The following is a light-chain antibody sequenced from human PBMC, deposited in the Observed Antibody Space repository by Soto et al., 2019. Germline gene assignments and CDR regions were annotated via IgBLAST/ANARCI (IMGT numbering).Light chain of an antibody. V-gene: IGLV2-14*01. CDR1: SSDVGGYNY. Sequence: QSALTQPASVSGSPGQSITISCTGTSSDVGGYNYVSWYQQHPGKAPKLMIYDVSNRPSGVSNRFSGSKSGNTASLTISGLQAEDEADYYCSSYTSSSTRCVFGTGTKVT. CDR3: SSYTSSSTRCV. CDR2: DVS. J-gene: IGLJ1*01.